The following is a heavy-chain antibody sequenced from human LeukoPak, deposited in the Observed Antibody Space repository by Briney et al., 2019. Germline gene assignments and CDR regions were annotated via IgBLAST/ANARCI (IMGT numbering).Heavy chain of an antibody. CDR3: AKDLSKQHLVGRGGGGNYYYMYV. V-gene: IGHV3-21*04. D-gene: IGHD6-13*01. CDR1: EFTFSNYS. Sequence: GGALRLSCAGSEFTFSNYSRNWVRPAPGRGVGGVSSICSGSTYKYYADSVKGRVTISRYNSKNTLYLQMSSLRAEDTAVYYCAKDLSKQHLVGRGGGGNYYYMYVWGKGTTVTISS. J-gene: IGHJ6*03. CDR2: ICSGSTYK.